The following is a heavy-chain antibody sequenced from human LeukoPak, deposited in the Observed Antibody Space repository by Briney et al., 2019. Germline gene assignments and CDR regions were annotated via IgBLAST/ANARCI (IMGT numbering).Heavy chain of an antibody. Sequence: SETLSLTCTVSGYSISSGYYWSWIRQPPGKGLEWIGYIYYSGSTNYNPSLKSRVTISVDTSKNQFSLKLSSVTAADTAVYYCARGKARRVLGFDPWGQGTLVTVSS. CDR2: IYYSGST. V-gene: IGHV4-61*01. CDR1: GYSISSGYY. J-gene: IGHJ5*02. CDR3: ARGKARRVLGFDP.